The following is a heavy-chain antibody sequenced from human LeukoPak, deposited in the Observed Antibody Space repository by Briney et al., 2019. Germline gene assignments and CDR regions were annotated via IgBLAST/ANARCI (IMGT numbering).Heavy chain of an antibody. V-gene: IGHV3-11*04. CDR3: ARDPGARWLQLVAAFDI. CDR2: INNNGYTI. D-gene: IGHD5-24*01. Sequence: GGSLRLSCAASRFTFSDYYMSWIRQAPGKGLEWISYINNNGYTIYYADSVKGRFTISRDNAKNSLSLQMNSLRAEDTAVYYCARDPGARWLQLVAAFDIWGQGTMVTVSS. J-gene: IGHJ3*02. CDR1: RFTFSDYY.